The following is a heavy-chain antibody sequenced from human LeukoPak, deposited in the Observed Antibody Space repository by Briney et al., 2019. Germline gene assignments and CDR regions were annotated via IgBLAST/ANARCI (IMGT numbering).Heavy chain of an antibody. Sequence: PGGSLRLSCAASGFTFSDYYMSWIRQAPGKGLEWISYITSSSSDTNYADSMKGRFTISRDNAKKSLYLQMNSLRAEDTAVYYCARDYDILTGYFRGGFDYWGQGTLVTVSS. CDR2: ITSSSSDT. D-gene: IGHD3-9*01. V-gene: IGHV3-11*05. CDR3: ARDYDILTGYFRGGFDY. CDR1: GFTFSDYY. J-gene: IGHJ4*02.